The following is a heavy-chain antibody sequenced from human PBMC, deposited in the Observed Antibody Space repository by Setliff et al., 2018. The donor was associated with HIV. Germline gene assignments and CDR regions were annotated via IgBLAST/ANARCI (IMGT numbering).Heavy chain of an antibody. D-gene: IGHD3-3*01. J-gene: IGHJ3*02. Sequence: PGESLKISCKGSGYSFTTYWIGWVRQMPEKGLEWMGIIYPYDSDTRYSPSFQGQVTISADKSISTAYVQWSGLKASDTAMYYCARRPYYDSWSGHQAFDIWGQGTMVTVSS. V-gene: IGHV5-51*01. CDR1: GYSFTTYW. CDR3: ARRPYYDSWSGHQAFDI. CDR2: IYPYDSDT.